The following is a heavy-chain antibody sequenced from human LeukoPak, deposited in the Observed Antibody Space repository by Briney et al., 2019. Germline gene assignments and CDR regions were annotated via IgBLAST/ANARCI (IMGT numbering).Heavy chain of an antibody. J-gene: IGHJ4*02. V-gene: IGHV4-39*01. CDR2: ISFSWTT. Sequence: SETLSLTCTVSGGSVTSSTYYWDWIRQPPGTGLEWIGSISFSWTTSYNPSLKGRVTIYVDTSKNQFSLNLSSVTAADTAVYYCARRWYYGTGTYFDYWGQGTLVTVSS. CDR1: GGSVTSSTYY. CDR3: ARRWYYGTGTYFDY. D-gene: IGHD3-10*01.